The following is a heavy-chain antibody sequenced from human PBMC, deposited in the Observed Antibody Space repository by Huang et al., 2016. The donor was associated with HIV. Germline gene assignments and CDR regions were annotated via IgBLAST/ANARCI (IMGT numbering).Heavy chain of an antibody. CDR2: LMPVFDSP. J-gene: IGHJ4*02. D-gene: IGHD4-4*01. CDR1: GGPFRSYS. Sequence: QVQLLQSGAEVKKPGSSVKVSCKASGGPFRSYSLARVRQAAGQGLECMRILMPVFDSPNYAPRLQGRVGVTADESTITVYMEVRDLRPDDTAVYFCARGSLEYSVSSSLDYWGQGTHVTVSS. V-gene: IGHV1-69*13. CDR3: ARGSLEYSVSSSLDY.